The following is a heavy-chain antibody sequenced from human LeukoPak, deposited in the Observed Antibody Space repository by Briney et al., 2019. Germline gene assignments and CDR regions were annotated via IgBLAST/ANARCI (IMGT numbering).Heavy chain of an antibody. CDR1: GYTFAGYY. V-gene: IGHV1-2*02. D-gene: IGHD6-13*01. J-gene: IGHJ5*02. Sequence: ASVKVSCKASGYTFAGYYMHWVRQAPGQGLEWMGWINPNSGDTNNAQKFQGRVTMTSDTSISTAYMELSRLRADDTAVYYCARAVAAIVNRVDPWGQGKLVTVSS. CDR3: ARAVAAIVNRVDP. CDR2: INPNSGDT.